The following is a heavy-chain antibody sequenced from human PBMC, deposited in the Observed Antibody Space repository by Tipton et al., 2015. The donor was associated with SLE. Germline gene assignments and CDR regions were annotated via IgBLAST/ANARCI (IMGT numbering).Heavy chain of an antibody. D-gene: IGHD3-10*01. Sequence: TLSLTCAVYGGSFSGYYWSWIRQPPGKGLEWIGEINHSGSTNYNPSLKSRVTMSVDTSKNHFSLRLTSVTAADTAVYFCARPVRFGTYLDYWGQGTLVTVSS. J-gene: IGHJ4*02. CDR3: ARPVRFGTYLDY. CDR2: INHSGST. CDR1: GGSFSGYY. V-gene: IGHV4-34*01.